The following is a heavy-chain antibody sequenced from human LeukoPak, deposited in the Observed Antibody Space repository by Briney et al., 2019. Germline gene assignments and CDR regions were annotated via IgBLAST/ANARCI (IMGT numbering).Heavy chain of an antibody. J-gene: IGHJ6*02. V-gene: IGHV3-23*01. CDR3: AKSVAIYFYYGLDV. Sequence: GGSLRLSCAASGFTVSSNYAMSWVRQTPGKGLEWVSAISGSGGSTYYADSVKGRFTISRDNSKNTLFLQMNSLRAEDTAPYYCAKSVAIYFYYGLDVWGQGTTVTVSS. CDR1: GFTVSSNYA. D-gene: IGHD3-3*01. CDR2: ISGSGGST.